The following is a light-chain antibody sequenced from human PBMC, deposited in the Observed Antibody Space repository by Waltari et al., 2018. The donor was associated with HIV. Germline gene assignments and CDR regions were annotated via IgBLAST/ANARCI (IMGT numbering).Light chain of an antibody. V-gene: IGLV2-14*01. CDR3: SSYTSSSTRV. Sequence: QSALTQPASVSGSPGQSITISCTGTSSDVGGYTYVSWYQQHPGQAPKLMIYLVSTRSSGVSNRFSGSNSGNTASLSISGLQAEDESDYYCSSYTSSSTRVFCVGTILSVL. J-gene: IGLJ3*02. CDR1: SSDVGGYTY. CDR2: LVS.